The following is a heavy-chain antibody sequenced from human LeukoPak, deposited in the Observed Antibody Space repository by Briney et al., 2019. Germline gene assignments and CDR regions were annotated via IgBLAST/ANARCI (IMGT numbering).Heavy chain of an antibody. V-gene: IGHV1-69*04. Sequence: SVKVSCKASGGTFSSYAISWVRQAPGQGLEWMGRIIPILGIANYAQKFQGRVTITADKSTSTAYMGLSSLRSEDTAVYYCARDGALGYDSSGPFDYWGQGTLVTVSS. CDR2: IIPILGIA. D-gene: IGHD3-22*01. J-gene: IGHJ4*02. CDR1: GGTFSSYA. CDR3: ARDGALGYDSSGPFDY.